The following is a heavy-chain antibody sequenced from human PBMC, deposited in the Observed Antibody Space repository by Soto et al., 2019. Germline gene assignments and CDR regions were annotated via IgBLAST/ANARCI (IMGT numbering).Heavy chain of an antibody. D-gene: IGHD6-19*01. J-gene: IGHJ2*01. V-gene: IGHV3-66*01. Sequence: QTKGKGLQWVSVIYGGGTTYYADSVKGRFTISRDDSMNTLYLQLNSLRVEDTGVYYCARAFFQAEDGIGVVRSVSAFLLNRSPDL. CDR2: IYGGGTT. CDR3: ARAFFQAEDGIGVVRSVSAFLLNRSPDL.